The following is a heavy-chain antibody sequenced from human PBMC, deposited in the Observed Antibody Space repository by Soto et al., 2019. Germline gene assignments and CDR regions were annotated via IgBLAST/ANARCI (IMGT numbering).Heavy chain of an antibody. CDR2: IIPIFGTA. Sequence: SVKVSCKASGGTFSSYAISWVRQAPGQGLEWMGGIIPIFGTANYAQKFQGRVTITADESTSTAYMELSSLRSEDTAVYYCARVTHDLYAQYNWFDPWGQGTLVTVSS. CDR3: ARVTHDLYAQYNWFDP. D-gene: IGHD2-8*01. V-gene: IGHV1-69*13. CDR1: GGTFSSYA. J-gene: IGHJ5*02.